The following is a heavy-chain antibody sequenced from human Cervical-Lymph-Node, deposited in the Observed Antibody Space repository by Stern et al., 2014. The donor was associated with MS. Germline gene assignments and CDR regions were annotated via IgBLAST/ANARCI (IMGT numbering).Heavy chain of an antibody. CDR3: ASRGPRWLQPDFDY. CDR2: IIPIFDTP. CDR1: GGTFNSYA. J-gene: IGHJ4*02. D-gene: IGHD5-24*01. Sequence: QVQLGQSGAEVRKPGSSGKVSCKASGGTFNSYAITWVRQAPGQGLEWMGGIIPIFDTPTYAQKFQGRLTITTDRPTSTAYMELSSLRSEDTAIYFCASRGPRWLQPDFDYWGQGTLLTVSS. V-gene: IGHV1-69*06.